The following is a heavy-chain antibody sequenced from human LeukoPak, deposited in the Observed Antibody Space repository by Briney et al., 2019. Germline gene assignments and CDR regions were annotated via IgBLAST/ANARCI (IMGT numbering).Heavy chain of an antibody. V-gene: IGHV3-7*02. Sequence: GESLKISCKGSGYSFTSYWIGWGRQLPGKGLEWVANIKQDGSEKYYVDSVKGRFTISRDNAKNSLYLQMNSLRAEDTAVYYCARAGGTYYGIAFDIWGQGTMVTVSS. CDR3: ARAGGTYYGIAFDI. CDR1: GYSFTSYW. CDR2: IKQDGSEK. J-gene: IGHJ3*02. D-gene: IGHD1-26*01.